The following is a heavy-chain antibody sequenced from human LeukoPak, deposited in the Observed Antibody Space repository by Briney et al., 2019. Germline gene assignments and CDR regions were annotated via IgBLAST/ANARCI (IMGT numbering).Heavy chain of an antibody. D-gene: IGHD3-22*01. Sequence: PSETLSLTCIVSGGSISSSSYYWGWIRQPPGKGLEWIGSIYYSGSTYYNPFLKSRVTISVDTSKNQFSLKLSSVTAADTAVYYCARHTFYYYDSSGYYERPFDYWGQGTLVTVSS. CDR1: GGSISSSSYY. J-gene: IGHJ4*02. CDR3: ARHTFYYYDSSGYYERPFDY. V-gene: IGHV4-39*01. CDR2: IYYSGST.